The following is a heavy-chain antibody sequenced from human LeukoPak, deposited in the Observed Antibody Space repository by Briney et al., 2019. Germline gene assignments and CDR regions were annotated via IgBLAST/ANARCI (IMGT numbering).Heavy chain of an antibody. CDR3: ARGFRGQLDLFDP. D-gene: IGHD1-1*01. CDR2: IYYSGTT. Sequence: PSETLSLTCTVSGGSISGYYWSWIRQPPGKGLEWIGYIYYSGTTNYNPSLKSRVTISVDTSKNQFSLKLSSVTAADTAVYYCARGFRGQLDLFDPWGQGTLVTVSS. V-gene: IGHV4-59*08. CDR1: GGSISGYY. J-gene: IGHJ5*02.